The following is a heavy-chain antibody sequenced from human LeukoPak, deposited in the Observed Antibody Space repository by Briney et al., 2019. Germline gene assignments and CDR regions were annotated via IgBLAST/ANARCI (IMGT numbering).Heavy chain of an antibody. CDR3: ARIVVTGYLDY. D-gene: IGHD3-22*01. CDR2: ITPKSGGT. J-gene: IGHJ4*02. V-gene: IGHV1-2*02. CDR1: GYTFTGYF. Sequence: ASVKVSCKASGYTFTGYFIHWVRQAPGQGLEWMGWITPKSGGTNYAQKFQGRVTMTRDTSISTAYMELSRLRSDDTAVYYCARIVVTGYLDYWGQGTLVTVSS.